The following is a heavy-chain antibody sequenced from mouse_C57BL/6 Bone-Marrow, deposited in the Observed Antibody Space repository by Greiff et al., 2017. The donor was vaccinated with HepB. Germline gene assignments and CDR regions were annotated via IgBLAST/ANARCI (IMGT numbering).Heavy chain of an antibody. V-gene: IGHV3-6*01. Sequence: ESGPGLVKPSQSLSLTCSVTGYSITSGYYWNWIRQFPGNKLEWMGYISYDGSNNYNPSLKNRISITRDTSKNQFFLKLNSVTTEDTATYYCARGGVGFDYWGQGTTLTVSS. CDR2: ISYDGSN. CDR3: ARGGVGFDY. J-gene: IGHJ2*01. CDR1: GYSITSGYY. D-gene: IGHD1-1*02.